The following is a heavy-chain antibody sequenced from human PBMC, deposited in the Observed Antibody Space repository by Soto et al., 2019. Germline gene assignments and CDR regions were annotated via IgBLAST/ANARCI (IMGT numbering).Heavy chain of an antibody. CDR1: GFTFSSYS. J-gene: IGHJ3*02. CDR3: ARWGEEEYYYDSRAVLKDDAFDI. D-gene: IGHD3-22*01. Sequence: EVQLVESGGGLVKPGGSLRLSCAASGFTFSSYSMNWVRQAPGKGLGWVSSISSSSSYIYYADSVKGRFTISRDNAKNSLYLQMNSLRAEDTAVYYCARWGEEEYYYDSRAVLKDDAFDIWGQGTMVTVSS. V-gene: IGHV3-21*01. CDR2: ISSSSSYI.